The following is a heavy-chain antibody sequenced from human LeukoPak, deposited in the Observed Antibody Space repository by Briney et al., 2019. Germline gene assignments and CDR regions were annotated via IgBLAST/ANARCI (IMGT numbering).Heavy chain of an antibody. CDR1: GGSFSGYC. Sequence: PSETLSLTCAVYGGSFSGYCWSWIRQPPGKGLEWIGEINHSGSTNYNPSLKSRVTISVDTSKNQFSLKLSSVTAADTAVYYCARSTALDCSSTSCYTADYWGQGTLVTVSS. CDR2: INHSGST. CDR3: ARSTALDCSSTSCYTADY. V-gene: IGHV4-34*01. D-gene: IGHD2-2*02. J-gene: IGHJ4*02.